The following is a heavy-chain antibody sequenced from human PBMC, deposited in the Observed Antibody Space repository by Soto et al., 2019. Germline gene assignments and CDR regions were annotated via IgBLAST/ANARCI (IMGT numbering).Heavy chain of an antibody. CDR2: ISSSSSTI. Sequence: EVQLVESGGGLVQPEGSLRLSCAASGFTFSSYSMNWVRQAPGKGLEWVSYISSSSSTIYYADSVKGGFTISRDNAKNSLYLQMNSLRAEDTAVYYCARADSGYAHGYYYYGMDVWGQGTTVTVSS. CDR1: GFTFSSYS. CDR3: ARADSGYAHGYYYYGMDV. J-gene: IGHJ6*02. D-gene: IGHD5-12*01. V-gene: IGHV3-48*01.